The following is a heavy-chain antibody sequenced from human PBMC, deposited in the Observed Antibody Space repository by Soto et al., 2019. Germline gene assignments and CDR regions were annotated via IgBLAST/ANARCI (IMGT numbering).Heavy chain of an antibody. D-gene: IGHD5-12*01. V-gene: IGHV4-59*07. Sequence: SGSMDITRAVSGGSICIYFWSWIRKPPVKGLEWIGCIYYSGSTNYNPSLKSRVTISVDTSKNQFSLNLRSVTAADTAVYYCARGRSLQLIYFDYWGQGTLVTV. J-gene: IGHJ4*02. CDR3: ARGRSLQLIYFDY. CDR1: GGSICIYF. CDR2: IYYSGST.